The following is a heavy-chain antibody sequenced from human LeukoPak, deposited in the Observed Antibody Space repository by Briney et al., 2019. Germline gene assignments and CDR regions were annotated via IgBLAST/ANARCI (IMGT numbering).Heavy chain of an antibody. Sequence: GGSLRLSCAASGFTFSSYWMSWVRQAPGKGLEWVAVISYDGSNKYYADSVKGRFTISRDNSKNTLYLQMNSLRAEDTAVYYCARANYLGSCFDYWGQGTLVTVSS. CDR1: GFTFSSYW. D-gene: IGHD6-13*01. CDR3: ARANYLGSCFDY. V-gene: IGHV3-30*03. CDR2: ISYDGSNK. J-gene: IGHJ4*02.